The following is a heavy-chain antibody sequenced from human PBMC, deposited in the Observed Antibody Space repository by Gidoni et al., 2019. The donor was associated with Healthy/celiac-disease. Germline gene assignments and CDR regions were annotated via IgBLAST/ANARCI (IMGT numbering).Heavy chain of an antibody. CDR3: AKRRGIYKEQWLVREFDY. Sequence: QVQLVESGGGVVQPGRSLRRSCAASGFTFSSYGMHWVRQAPGKGLEWVAVISYDGSNKYYADSVKGRFTISRDNSKNTLYLQMNSLRAEDTAVYYCAKRRGIYKEQWLVREFDYWGQGTLVTVSS. D-gene: IGHD6-19*01. CDR2: ISYDGSNK. V-gene: IGHV3-30*18. CDR1: GFTFSSYG. J-gene: IGHJ4*02.